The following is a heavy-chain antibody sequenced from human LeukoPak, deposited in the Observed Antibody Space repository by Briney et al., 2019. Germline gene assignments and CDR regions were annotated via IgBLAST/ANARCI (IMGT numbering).Heavy chain of an antibody. CDR3: ARDRFSMIVQ. D-gene: IGHD3-22*01. CDR1: GFTVSSNY. J-gene: IGHJ4*02. Sequence: GGSLRLSCAASGFTVSSNYMSWVRQAPGKGLEWVAVIYSGGSTYYADSVKGRFTISRDNSKNTLYLQMNRLRAEDTAVCYCARDRFSMIVQWGQETLVTVSS. V-gene: IGHV3-66*01. CDR2: IYSGGST.